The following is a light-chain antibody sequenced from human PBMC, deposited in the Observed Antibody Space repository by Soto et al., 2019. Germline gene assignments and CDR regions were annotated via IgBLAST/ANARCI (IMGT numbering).Light chain of an antibody. CDR1: QSVCSN. Sequence: EIVMTQSPATLSESPGERATLSCRASQSVCSNLAWYQQKRGQAPRLLIYGTSTRATGIPARFSGSGSGTEFTLTISSLQSEDFAVYYCQQYNKSPLTFGGGTKVEIK. V-gene: IGKV3-15*01. CDR2: GTS. J-gene: IGKJ4*01. CDR3: QQYNKSPLT.